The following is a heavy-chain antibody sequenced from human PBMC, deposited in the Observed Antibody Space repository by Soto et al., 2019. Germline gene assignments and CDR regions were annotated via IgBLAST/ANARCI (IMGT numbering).Heavy chain of an antibody. V-gene: IGHV4-30-2*01. J-gene: IGHJ4*02. D-gene: IGHD3-10*01. CDR2: IYHSGNT. CDR3: ASDYGSGSYRFDY. CDR1: GGSISSGDYS. Sequence: LQLQESGSGLVKPSQTLSLTCAVSGGSISSGDYSWSWIRQPPGKGLEWIGYIYHSGNTYYNPSLKSRVTISLDRSKNQFSLKLTSVTAADTAVYYCASDYGSGSYRFDYWGQGTLVTVSS.